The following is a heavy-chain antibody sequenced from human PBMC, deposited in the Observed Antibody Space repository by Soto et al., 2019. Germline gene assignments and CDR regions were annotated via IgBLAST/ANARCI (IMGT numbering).Heavy chain of an antibody. D-gene: IGHD2-8*01. V-gene: IGHV1-2*04. CDR1: GYSFTDYH. CDR3: ATGDSTDCSNGACPLFYKHDMHV. J-gene: IGHJ6*02. Sequence: ASVKVSCKASGYSFTDYHIHWVRQAPGEGLEWLGRINPTSGGTSTAQKFQGWVTMTTDTAISRASMELTRLTSDDTAIYYCATGDSTDCSNGACPLFYKHDMHVWG. CDR2: INPTSGGT.